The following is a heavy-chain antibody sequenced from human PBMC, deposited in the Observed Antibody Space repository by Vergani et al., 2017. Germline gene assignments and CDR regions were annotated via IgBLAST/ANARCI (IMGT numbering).Heavy chain of an antibody. Sequence: QVQLQESGPGLVKPSQTLSLTCTVSGGSISSGSYYWSWIRQHPGKGLEWIGYIYYSGSTYYNPSLKSRVTISVDTSKNQFSLKLSSVTAADTAVYYCARGIVVVPAATDYYYYYGMDVWGQGTTVTVSS. CDR1: GGSISSGSYY. CDR2: IYYSGST. CDR3: ARGIVVVPAATDYYYYYGMDV. D-gene: IGHD2-2*01. V-gene: IGHV4-31*03. J-gene: IGHJ6*02.